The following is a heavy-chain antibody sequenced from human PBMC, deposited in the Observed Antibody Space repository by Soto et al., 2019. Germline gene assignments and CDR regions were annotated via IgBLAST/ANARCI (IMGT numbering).Heavy chain of an antibody. V-gene: IGHV3-30-3*01. CDR3: ARPVEYSSSSFDY. CDR1: GFTFSSYA. J-gene: IGHJ4*02. D-gene: IGHD6-6*01. CDR2: ISYDGSNK. Sequence: GGSLRLSCAASGFTFSSYAMHWVRQAPGKGLEWVAVISYDGSNKYYADSVKGRFTISRDNSKNTLYLQMNSLRAEDTAVYYCARPVEYSSSSFDYWGQGTLVTVSS.